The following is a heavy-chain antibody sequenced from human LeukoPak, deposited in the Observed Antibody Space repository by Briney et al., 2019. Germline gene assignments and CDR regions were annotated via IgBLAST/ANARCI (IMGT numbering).Heavy chain of an antibody. D-gene: IGHD2-2*01. CDR3: AKREVGYYCSSTSCYESHYFDY. V-gene: IGHV3-11*01. CDR1: GFTFSDYY. J-gene: IGHJ4*02. CDR2: ISSSGSTI. Sequence: RGSLRLSCAASGFTFSDYYMSWIRQAPGKGLEWVSYISSSGSTIYYADSVKGRFTISRDNSKNTLYLQMNSLRAEDTAVYYCAKREVGYYCSSTSCYESHYFDYWGQGTLVTVSS.